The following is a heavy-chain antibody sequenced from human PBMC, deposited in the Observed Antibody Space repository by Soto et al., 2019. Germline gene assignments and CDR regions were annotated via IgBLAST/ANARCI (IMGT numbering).Heavy chain of an antibody. D-gene: IGHD3-10*01. CDR1: GFTFSSYG. CDR3: AKDQLRGVRGVITYYYGMDV. J-gene: IGHJ6*02. Sequence: QVQLVESGGGVVQPGRSLRLSCAASGFTFSSYGMHWVRQAPGKGLEWVAVISYDGSNKYYADSVKGRFTISRDNSKNTLYLQRNSLRAEDTAVYYCAKDQLRGVRGVITYYYGMDVWGQGTTVTVSS. V-gene: IGHV3-30*18. CDR2: ISYDGSNK.